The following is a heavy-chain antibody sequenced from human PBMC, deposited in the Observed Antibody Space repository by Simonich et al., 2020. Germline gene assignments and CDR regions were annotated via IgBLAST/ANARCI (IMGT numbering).Heavy chain of an antibody. J-gene: IGHJ3*02. Sequence: EVQLVESGGGLVQPGGSLRLSCAASGFTFSSSWMHWVRQAPGKGLVWVSRINSDWGSTSHADSVKGRFTISRDNAKNTLYLQMNSLRAEDTAVYYCARDYSNYDAFDIWGQGTMVTVSS. CDR2: INSDWGST. D-gene: IGHD4-4*01. CDR1: GFTFSSSW. V-gene: IGHV3-74*01. CDR3: ARDYSNYDAFDI.